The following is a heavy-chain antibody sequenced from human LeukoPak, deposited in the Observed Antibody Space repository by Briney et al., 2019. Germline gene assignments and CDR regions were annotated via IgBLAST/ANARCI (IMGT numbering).Heavy chain of an antibody. CDR3: AKDLSSGWYGGGGFDY. D-gene: IGHD6-19*01. J-gene: IGHJ4*02. V-gene: IGHV3-23*01. Sequence: PGGTLRLSCAASGFTFSAYGMSWVRQAPGKGLEWVSAISGSGGSTYYADSVKGRFTISRDNSKNTLYLQMNSLRAEDTAVYYCAKDLSSGWYGGGGFDYWGQGTLVTVSS. CDR2: ISGSGGST. CDR1: GFTFSAYG.